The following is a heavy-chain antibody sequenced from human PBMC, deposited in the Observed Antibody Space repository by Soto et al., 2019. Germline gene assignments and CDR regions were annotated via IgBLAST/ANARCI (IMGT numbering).Heavy chain of an antibody. Sequence: GASVKVSCKASGYTFTSYAMNWVRQALGQGLEWMGWINTNTGNPTYAQGFTGRFVFSLDTSVSTAYLQICSLKAEDTAVYYCARGTPFKATVTLGYWGQGTLVTVSS. V-gene: IGHV7-4-1*01. CDR3: ARGTPFKATVTLGY. CDR1: GYTFTSYA. D-gene: IGHD4-4*01. CDR2: INTNTGNP. J-gene: IGHJ4*02.